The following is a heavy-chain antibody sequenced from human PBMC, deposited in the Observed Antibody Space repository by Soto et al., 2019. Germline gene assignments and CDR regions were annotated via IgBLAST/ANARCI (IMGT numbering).Heavy chain of an antibody. V-gene: IGHV4-59*08. CDR2: IYYTGST. D-gene: IGHD3-10*01. CDR1: GGSINGYF. J-gene: IGHJ5*02. CDR3: ARHRGASDQFGRDP. Sequence: QFQLQESGPGLVKPSETLSLTCTVSGGSINGYFWSWIRKIPGKGLEWIGYIYYTGSTNYNPSLNSRLTISVDTTENQFSLNLNSVTAADTAVYHCARHRGASDQFGRDPWGPGILVTVSS.